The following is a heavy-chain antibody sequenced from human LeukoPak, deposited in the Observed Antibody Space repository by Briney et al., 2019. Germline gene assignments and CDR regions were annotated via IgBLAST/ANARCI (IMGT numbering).Heavy chain of an antibody. V-gene: IGHV3-23*01. D-gene: IGHD2-15*01. CDR1: GFTFSAYW. Sequence: GGSLRLSCAASGFTFSAYWMSWVRQGPGKGLEWISSSGDSDGSTYYADSLKGRFTISRDNSKNTLYLQMNNLRAEDTAVYYCAKGGCRGTCNPLAYWGQGALVTVSP. J-gene: IGHJ4*02. CDR3: AKGGCRGTCNPLAY. CDR2: SGDSDGST.